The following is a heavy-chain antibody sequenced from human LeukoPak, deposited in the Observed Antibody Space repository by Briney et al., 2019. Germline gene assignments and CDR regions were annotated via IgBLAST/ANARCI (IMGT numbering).Heavy chain of an antibody. V-gene: IGHV5-51*01. Sequence: GESLKISCKGSGYSFTSYWIGWVRQMPGKVLEWMGIIYPGDSDTRSSPSFQGQVTISADKSISTAYLQWSSLKASDTAMYYCARAPPYYYDSSGYYGLDAFDIWGQGTMVTVSS. CDR1: GYSFTSYW. CDR2: IYPGDSDT. CDR3: ARAPPYYYDSSGYYGLDAFDI. J-gene: IGHJ3*02. D-gene: IGHD3-22*01.